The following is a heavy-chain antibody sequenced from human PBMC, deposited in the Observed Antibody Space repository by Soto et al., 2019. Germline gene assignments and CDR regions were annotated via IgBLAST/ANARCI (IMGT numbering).Heavy chain of an antibody. D-gene: IGHD6-13*01. J-gene: IGHJ6*02. CDR1: GFTFSSYW. CDR3: AREGDQQLVRDNYYYGMDV. V-gene: IGHV3-7*03. CDR2: INQDGSEK. Sequence: WGSLRLSCAASGFTFSSYWMSWVRQAPGKGLEWVANINQDGSEKYYVDSVKGRFTISRDNAKNSLYLHMNSLRAEDTAVYYSAREGDQQLVRDNYYYGMDVWGQGTTVTVSS.